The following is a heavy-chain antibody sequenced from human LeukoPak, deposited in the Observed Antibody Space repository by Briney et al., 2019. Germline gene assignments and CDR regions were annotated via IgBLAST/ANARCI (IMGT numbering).Heavy chain of an antibody. CDR3: ARSRALYSSGWYSLDY. Sequence: PGGSLRLSCAASGFTVSSNYMSWVRQAPGKGLEWVSVIYSGGSTYYADSVKGRFTISRDNSKNTLYLQMNSLRAEDTAVYYCARSRALYSSGWYSLDYWGQGTLVTVSS. D-gene: IGHD6-19*01. J-gene: IGHJ4*02. CDR2: IYSGGST. CDR1: GFTVSSNY. V-gene: IGHV3-53*01.